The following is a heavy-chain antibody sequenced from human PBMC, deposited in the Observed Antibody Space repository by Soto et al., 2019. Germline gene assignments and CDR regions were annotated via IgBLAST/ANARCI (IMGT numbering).Heavy chain of an antibody. CDR3: AKESSGWPLSDY. CDR1: GFTFSSYA. D-gene: IGHD6-19*01. J-gene: IGHJ4*02. V-gene: IGHV3-23*01. Sequence: QAGGSLRLSCSASGFTFSSYAMSWVRQAPGKGLEWVSALSGSGGSTYYADSVKGRFTSSRDNSKNTLYLQMNSLRAEDTAVYYCAKESSGWPLSDYWRQGTLVTVSS. CDR2: LSGSGGST.